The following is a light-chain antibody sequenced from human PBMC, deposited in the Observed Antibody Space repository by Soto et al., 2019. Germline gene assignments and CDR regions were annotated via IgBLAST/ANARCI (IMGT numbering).Light chain of an antibody. V-gene: IGKV3-15*01. J-gene: IGKJ1*01. CDR1: QSVSSN. Sequence: EIVMTQSPATLSVSPGERATLSCRASQSVSSNLAGYQQKPDQAPRLLIYGASTRATGIPARFSGSGCGTEFTVTISSLQSEDFAVYYCQQYKKWPFPPWTFGQGTKVEIK. CDR3: QQYKKWPFPPWT. CDR2: GAS.